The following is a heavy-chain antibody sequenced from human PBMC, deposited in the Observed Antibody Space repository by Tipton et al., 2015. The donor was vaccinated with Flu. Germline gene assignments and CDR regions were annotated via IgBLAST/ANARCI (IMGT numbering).Heavy chain of an antibody. D-gene: IGHD2-2*01. V-gene: IGHV4-61*02. Sequence: TLSLTCTVSGGSISSGSYYWNWIRQPAGKGLEWIGRIHTSGSTNYNPPLNSRVTISVDTSNNHFSLKVSSVTAADTAVYYCARESPMSPAGPNFYYYGMDVWGQGTTVTVSS. CDR1: GGSISSGSYY. CDR3: ARESPMSPAGPNFYYYGMDV. CDR2: IHTSGST. J-gene: IGHJ6*02.